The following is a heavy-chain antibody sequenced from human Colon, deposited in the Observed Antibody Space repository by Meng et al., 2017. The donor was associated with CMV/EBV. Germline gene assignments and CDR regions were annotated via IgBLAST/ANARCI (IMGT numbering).Heavy chain of an antibody. V-gene: IGHV3-48*03. D-gene: IGHD5-12*01. J-gene: IGHJ5*02. CDR3: ARDLISGTYSGYESDFGP. CDR1: GFAFSSYE. Sequence: GGSLRLSCVASGFAFSSYEMNWVRQAPGKGLEWVAYISSAGGDRYYADSVKGRFTISRHNAQRSLYLEMNSLSGDDTAVYYCARDLISGTYSGYESDFGPWGQGTLVTVSS. CDR2: ISSAGGDR.